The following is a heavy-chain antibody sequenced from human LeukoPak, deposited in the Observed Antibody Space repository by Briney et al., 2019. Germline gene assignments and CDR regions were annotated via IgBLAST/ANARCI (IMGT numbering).Heavy chain of an antibody. V-gene: IGHV4-30-2*01. CDR2: IYHSGSP. CDR1: GGSISSGGYS. CDR3: ARGFDILTGSLLLEDAFDI. Sequence: SETLSLTCAVSGGSISSGGYSWSWIRQPPGKGLEWIGYIYHSGSPYYNPSHKSRVTISIDRSKNQFSLKLSSVTAADTAVYYCARGFDILTGSLLLEDAFDIWGQGTMVTVSS. J-gene: IGHJ3*02. D-gene: IGHD3-9*01.